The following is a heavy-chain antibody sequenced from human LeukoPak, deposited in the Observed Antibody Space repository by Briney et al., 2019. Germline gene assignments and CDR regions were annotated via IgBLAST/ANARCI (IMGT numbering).Heavy chain of an antibody. Sequence: PSETLSLTCIVSGGSVGSFSWSWIRQSPGKGLEWIGFIYYNGSTNCNPSLKSRVTISVDRSKSQFSLKLSSVTAADTGLYYCARAVGYYGSGSSGEEWFDPWGQGTLVTVSS. CDR1: GGSVGSFS. CDR2: IYYNGST. D-gene: IGHD3-10*01. J-gene: IGHJ5*02. V-gene: IGHV4-59*08. CDR3: ARAVGYYGSGSSGEEWFDP.